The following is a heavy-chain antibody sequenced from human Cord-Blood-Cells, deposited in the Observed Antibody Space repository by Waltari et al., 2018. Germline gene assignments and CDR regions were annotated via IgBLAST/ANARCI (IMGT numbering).Heavy chain of an antibody. D-gene: IGHD6-13*01. J-gene: IGHJ4*02. CDR2: IDYSGST. Sequence: QVHLQESGPGLVKPSHTLSLTCPVSGGSISSGGYYWSWFRQNPGKGLEWIGYIDYSGSTYDNPSLKSRVTISVDTSKNQFSLKLSYVTAADTAVYYCARGLYSSSFDYWGQGTLVTVSS. V-gene: IGHV4-31*03. CDR3: ARGLYSSSFDY. CDR1: GGSISSGGYY.